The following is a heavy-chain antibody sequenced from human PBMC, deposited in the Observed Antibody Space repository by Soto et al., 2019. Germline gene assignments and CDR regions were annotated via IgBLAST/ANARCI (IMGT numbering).Heavy chain of an antibody. CDR1: GYTFTSYG. J-gene: IGHJ5*01. D-gene: IGHD3-22*01. CDR2: ISAYNGNT. Sequence: ASVKVSCKASGYTFTSYGISWVRQAPGQGLEWMGWISAYNGNTNYAQKLQGRVTMTTDTSTSTAYMELRSLRSDDTAVYYCAGSSAPRDWFDPWGQGTLVTVSS. V-gene: IGHV1-18*01. CDR3: AGSSAPRDWFDP.